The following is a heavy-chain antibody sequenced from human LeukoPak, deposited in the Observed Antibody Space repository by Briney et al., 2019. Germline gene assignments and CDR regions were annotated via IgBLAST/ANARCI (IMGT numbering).Heavy chain of an antibody. D-gene: IGHD2-15*01. J-gene: IGHJ5*02. Sequence: PGGSLRLSCAASGFTFSSYDMRWVRQATGKGLEWVSAIGTAGDTYYPGSVKGRFTISRENAKNSLYLQMNSLRAGDTAMYYCAREVGYCSGGSCLRWFDPWGQGTLVTVSS. CDR2: IGTAGDT. CDR1: GFTFSSYD. CDR3: AREVGYCSGGSCLRWFDP. V-gene: IGHV3-13*01.